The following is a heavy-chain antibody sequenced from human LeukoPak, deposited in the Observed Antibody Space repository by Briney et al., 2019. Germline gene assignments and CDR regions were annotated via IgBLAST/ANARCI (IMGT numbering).Heavy chain of an antibody. D-gene: IGHD5-18*01. CDR3: ARWGNTAMVQWPKRSAFDI. CDR2: IYYSGST. Sequence: SQTLSLTCTVSGGSISSGDYYWSWIRQPPGKRLEWIGYIYYSGSTYYNPSLKSRVTISVDTSKNQFSLKLSSVTAADTAVYYCARWGNTAMVQWPKRSAFDIWGQGTMVTVSS. V-gene: IGHV4-30-4*01. CDR1: GGSISSGDYY. J-gene: IGHJ3*02.